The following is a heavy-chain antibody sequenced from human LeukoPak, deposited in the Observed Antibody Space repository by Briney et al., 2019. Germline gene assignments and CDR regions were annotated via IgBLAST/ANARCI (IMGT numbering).Heavy chain of an antibody. D-gene: IGHD3-22*01. Sequence: PGGSLRLSCAASGFTFSSYSMNWVRQAPGKGLEWVSYISSSSSTIYYADSVKGRFTISRDNAKNSLYLQMNSLRAEDTAVYYCAKDGELGPYYYDSSGYYPQAAFDIWGQGTMVTVSS. CDR3: AKDGELGPYYYDSSGYYPQAAFDI. CDR2: ISSSSSTI. V-gene: IGHV3-48*01. CDR1: GFTFSSYS. J-gene: IGHJ3*02.